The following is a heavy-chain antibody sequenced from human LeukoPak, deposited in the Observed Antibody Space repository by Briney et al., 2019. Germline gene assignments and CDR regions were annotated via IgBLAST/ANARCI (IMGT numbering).Heavy chain of an antibody. V-gene: IGHV3-33*01. CDR2: IWYDGSNK. CDR1: GFTFSSYG. J-gene: IGHJ4*02. Sequence: SGGSLRLSCAASGFTFSSYGMHWVRQAPGKGLEWVAVIWYDGSNKYYADSVKGRLTISRDNSKNTLYLQMNSLRAEDTAVYYCAREDSSGYYPRYWGQGTLVTVSS. CDR3: AREDSSGYYPRY. D-gene: IGHD3-22*01.